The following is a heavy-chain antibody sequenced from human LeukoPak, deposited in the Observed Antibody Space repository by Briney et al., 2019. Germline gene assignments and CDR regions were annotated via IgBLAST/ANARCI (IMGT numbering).Heavy chain of an antibody. CDR3: AKDQITVTSSIFDY. CDR2: ISYDGSNK. J-gene: IGHJ4*02. CDR1: GFTFSSYG. V-gene: IGHV3-30*18. D-gene: IGHD4-17*01. Sequence: GGSLRLSCAASGFTFSSYGMHWVRQAPGKGLEWVAVISYDGSNKYYADSVKGRFTISRDNSKNTLYLQMNSLRAEDTAVYYCAKDQITVTSSIFDYWGQGTLVTVSS.